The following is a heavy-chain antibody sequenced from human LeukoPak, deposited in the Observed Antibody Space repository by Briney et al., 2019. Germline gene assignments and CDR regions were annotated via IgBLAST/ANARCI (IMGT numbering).Heavy chain of an antibody. CDR2: INPNSGGT. V-gene: IGHV1-2*02. CDR1: GYTFTGYY. D-gene: IGHD2-2*01. CDR3: ARDRSYQLLYYYMDV. Sequence: ASVKVSCKASGYTFTGYYMHWVRQAPGQGLEWMGWINPNSGGTNYAQKFQGRVTMTRDTSISTAYMELSRLRSDDTAVYYCARDRSYQLLYYYMDVWGKGTTVTVSS. J-gene: IGHJ6*03.